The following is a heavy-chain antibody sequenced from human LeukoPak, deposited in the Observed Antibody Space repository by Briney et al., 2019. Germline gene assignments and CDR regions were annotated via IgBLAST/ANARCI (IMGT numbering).Heavy chain of an antibody. CDR1: GFTFSSYA. CDR2: IGGSGGGT. Sequence: GSLRLSCAASGFTFSSYAMGWVRQAPGKGLEWVSSIGGSGGGTYYADSVKGRFTISRDNSKNTLYLQMNSLRAEDTAVYYCARDKQIASDSDYYYYMDVWGKGTTVTVSS. J-gene: IGHJ6*03. V-gene: IGHV3-23*01. D-gene: IGHD3-22*01. CDR3: ARDKQIASDSDYYYYMDV.